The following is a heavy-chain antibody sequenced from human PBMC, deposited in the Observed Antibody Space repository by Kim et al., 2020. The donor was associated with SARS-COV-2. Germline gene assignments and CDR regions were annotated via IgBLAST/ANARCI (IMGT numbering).Heavy chain of an antibody. CDR1: GFTFSSYW. Sequence: GGSLRLSCAASGFTFSSYWMHWVRQAPGKGLVWVARINSDGSSTSYADSVKGRFTISRDNAKNMLYLQMTRLRAEDTPVYYWARDPRAACHHFDRYYYG. CDR3: ARDPRAACHHFDRYYYG. J-gene: IGHJ6*01. V-gene: IGHV3-74*01. D-gene: IGHD6-13*01. CDR2: INSDGSST.